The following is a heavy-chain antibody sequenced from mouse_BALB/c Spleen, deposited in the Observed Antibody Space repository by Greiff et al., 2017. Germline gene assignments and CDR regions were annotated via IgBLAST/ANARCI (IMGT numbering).Heavy chain of an antibody. CDR1: GFTFSSYA. CDR3: ARGRYYASSFDY. V-gene: IGHV5-6-5*01. D-gene: IGHD1-1*01. CDR2: ISSGGST. Sequence: EVMLVESGGGLVKPGGSLKLSCAASGFTFSSYAMSWVRQTPEKRLEWVASISSGGSTYYPDSVKGRFTISRDNARNILYLQMSSLRSEDTAMYYCARGRYYASSFDYWGQGTTLTVSS. J-gene: IGHJ2*01.